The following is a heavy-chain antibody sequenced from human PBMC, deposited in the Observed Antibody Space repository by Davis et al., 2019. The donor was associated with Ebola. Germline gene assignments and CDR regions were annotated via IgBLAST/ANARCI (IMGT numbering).Heavy chain of an antibody. CDR3: TRSETSSGWFDP. D-gene: IGHD6-25*01. CDR2: MNPNSGNT. Sequence: AALVKVSCKASGYTFTSYDINWVRQATGQGLEWMGWMNPNSGNTGYAQMFQGRVTMTRNTSITTAYMELSNLRSEDTAVYYCTRSETSSGWFDPWGQGTLVTVSS. V-gene: IGHV1-8*01. CDR1: GYTFTSYD. J-gene: IGHJ5*02.